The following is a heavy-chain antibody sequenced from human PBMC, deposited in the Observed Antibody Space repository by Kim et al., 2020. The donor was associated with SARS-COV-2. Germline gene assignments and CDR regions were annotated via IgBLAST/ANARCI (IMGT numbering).Heavy chain of an antibody. J-gene: IGHJ4*02. V-gene: IGHV3-21*01. Sequence: YADSVKGRFTISRDNAQNSLYLQMNSLRAEDTAVYYCSRARGIGDYYFDSWGQGTLVTVSS. CDR3: SRARGIGDYYFDS. D-gene: IGHD1-26*01.